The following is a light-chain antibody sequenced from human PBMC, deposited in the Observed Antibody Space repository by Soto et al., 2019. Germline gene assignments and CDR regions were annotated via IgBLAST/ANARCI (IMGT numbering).Light chain of an antibody. J-gene: IGKJ3*01. V-gene: IGKV1-39*01. CDR2: AAS. CDR3: QQSYSTPQGTGFT. Sequence: DIQMTQSPSSLSASVGDRVTITCRASQSISSYLNWYQQKPGKAPKLLIYAASSLQSGVPSRFSGSGSRTDFTLTISSLQPEDFATYYCQQSYSTPQGTGFTFGPGTKVDIK. CDR1: QSISSY.